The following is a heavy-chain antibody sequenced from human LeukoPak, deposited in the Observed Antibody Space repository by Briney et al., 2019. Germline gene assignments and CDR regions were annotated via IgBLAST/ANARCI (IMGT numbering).Heavy chain of an antibody. D-gene: IGHD3-9*01. J-gene: IGHJ4*02. CDR2: INHSGST. CDR3: ARSLTDYYSIDY. Sequence: SETLSLTCAVYGGSFSGYYWSWIRQPPGKGLEWIGEINHSGSTNYNPSLKSRVTISVDTSKNQFSLKLSSVTAADTAVYYCARSLTDYYSIDYWGQGTLVTVSS. V-gene: IGHV4-34*01. CDR1: GGSFSGYY.